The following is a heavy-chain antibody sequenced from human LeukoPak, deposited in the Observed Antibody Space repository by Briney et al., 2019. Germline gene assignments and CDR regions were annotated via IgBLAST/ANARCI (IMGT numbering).Heavy chain of an antibody. J-gene: IGHJ4*02. CDR3: ARSRRDGRGFDY. D-gene: IGHD5-24*01. Sequence: GASVKVSCKASGYTFTGYYMHWVRQAPGQGLEWMGWINPNSGGINYAQKFQGRVTMTRDTSISTAYMELSRLRSDDTAVYYCARSRRDGRGFDYWGQGTLVTVSS. V-gene: IGHV1-2*02. CDR2: INPNSGGI. CDR1: GYTFTGYY.